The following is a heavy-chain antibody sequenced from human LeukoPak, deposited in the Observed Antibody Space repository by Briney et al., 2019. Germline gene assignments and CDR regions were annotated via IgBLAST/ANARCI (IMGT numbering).Heavy chain of an antibody. CDR1: GFSLSTSGVA. J-gene: IGHJ4*02. CDR2: IYWDDDK. Sequence: SGPTLVKPTQTLTLTCTFSGFSLSTSGVAVGWIRQPPGKALEWLAVIYWDDDKRYSPSLKNRLTITKDVSKNQVVLTMTNMDPVDTATYYCARGPVFDYWGQGTLVTVSS. CDR3: ARGPVFDY. V-gene: IGHV2-5*02.